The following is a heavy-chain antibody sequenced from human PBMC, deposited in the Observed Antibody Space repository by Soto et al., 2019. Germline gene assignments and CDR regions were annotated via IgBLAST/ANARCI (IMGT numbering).Heavy chain of an antibody. CDR1: GGTFREYA. V-gene: IGHV1-69*06. J-gene: IGHJ6*02. D-gene: IGHD2-2*01. Sequence: QLQLVQSGAEVKKPGSAVKVSCKASGGTFREYAISWVRQAPGQGLEWLGGIIPIFATINYAQNFQGRVTITADKSTSTAYMELSSLRAGDTAVYYCGRGYCTSTTCEDYYVMDVWGQGTTVTVTS. CDR2: IIPIFATI. CDR3: GRGYCTSTTCEDYYVMDV.